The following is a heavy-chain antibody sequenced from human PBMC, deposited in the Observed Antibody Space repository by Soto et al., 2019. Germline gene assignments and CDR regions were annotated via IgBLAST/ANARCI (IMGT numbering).Heavy chain of an antibody. V-gene: IGHV3-23*01. CDR2: ISARGRDI. D-gene: IGHD6-19*01. CDR3: AKGKTIGWYYFDY. CDR1: GLTFSYFA. Sequence: EVQLLASGGDLVQPGGSLRLSFAASGLTFSYFAISWVRPAPGRGLEWVSGISARGRDIHYADYVKDRFTVSRDNSKNTVYLEMNSLRAEDTAIYYCAKGKTIGWYYFDYWGQGALVTVSS. J-gene: IGHJ4*02.